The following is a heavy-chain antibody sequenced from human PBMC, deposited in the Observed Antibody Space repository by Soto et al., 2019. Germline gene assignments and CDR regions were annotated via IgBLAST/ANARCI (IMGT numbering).Heavy chain of an antibody. D-gene: IGHD2-15*01. J-gene: IGHJ5*02. CDR2: IYYSGST. V-gene: IGHV4-30-4*01. CDR1: GGSISSGDYY. CDR3: ARAVIVVVVAATGGTNWFDP. Sequence: SETLSLTCTVSGGSISSGDYYWSWIRQPPGKGLEWIGYIYYSGSTYYNPALKSRVTIAVDTSKNQFSLKLSSVTAADTAVYYCARAVIVVVVAATGGTNWFDPWGQGTLVTVSS.